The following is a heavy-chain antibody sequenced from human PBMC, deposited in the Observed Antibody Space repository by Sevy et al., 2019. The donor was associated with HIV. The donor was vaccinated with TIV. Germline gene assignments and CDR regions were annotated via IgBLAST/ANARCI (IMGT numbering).Heavy chain of an antibody. CDR1: GYTFTGYY. CDR2: INPNSGGT. D-gene: IGHD3-3*01. J-gene: IGHJ6*02. Sequence: ASVKVSCKASGYTFTGYYMHWVRQAPGQGLEWMGRINPNSGGTNYAQKFQGRVTMTRDTSISTAYMELSRLRSDDTAVYYCARDEATYYDFWSGSVSSRYYYGMDVWGQGTTVTVSS. V-gene: IGHV1-2*06. CDR3: ARDEATYYDFWSGSVSSRYYYGMDV.